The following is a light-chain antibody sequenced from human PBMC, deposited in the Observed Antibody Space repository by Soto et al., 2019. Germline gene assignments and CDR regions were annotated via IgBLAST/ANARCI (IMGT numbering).Light chain of an antibody. CDR1: SSDVGLYNL. CDR3: CSYVGSSIVM. Sequence: HSALTQPASVSGSPGQSITISCTGTSSDVGLYNLVSWYQQLPGKAPKLIIYEVNERPSGISDRFSGSKSGNTASLTISGLQDEDEADYYCCSYVGSSIVMFGGGTKLTVL. J-gene: IGLJ3*02. CDR2: EVN. V-gene: IGLV2-23*02.